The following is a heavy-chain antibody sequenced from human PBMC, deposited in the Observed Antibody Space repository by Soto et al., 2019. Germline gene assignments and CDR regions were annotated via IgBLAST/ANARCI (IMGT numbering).Heavy chain of an antibody. CDR1: GYSFTSCF. V-gene: IGHV1-46*01. Sequence: ASVKVSCKASGYSFTSCFMHWVRQAPGQGFEWMGIVNPSGGRTTYAQKFQGRVTMTRDTSTSTVYMELNSLRSEDTAVYYCARDGCVTATCAGGGNWFDPWGQGTPVTVSS. CDR2: VNPSGGRT. CDR3: ARDGCVTATCAGGGNWFDP. D-gene: IGHD3-16*01. J-gene: IGHJ5*02.